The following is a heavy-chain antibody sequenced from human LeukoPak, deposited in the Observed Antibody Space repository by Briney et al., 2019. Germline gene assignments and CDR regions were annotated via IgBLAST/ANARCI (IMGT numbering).Heavy chain of an antibody. D-gene: IGHD3-9*01. Sequence: SETLSLTCTVSGGSISSYYWSWIRQPPGKGLEWIGSIYHSGSTYYNPSLKSRVTISVDTSKNQFSLKLSSVTAADTAVYYCAISMYYDILTGPDYWGQGTLVTVSS. CDR2: IYHSGST. V-gene: IGHV4-59*05. CDR3: AISMYYDILTGPDY. J-gene: IGHJ4*02. CDR1: GGSISSYY.